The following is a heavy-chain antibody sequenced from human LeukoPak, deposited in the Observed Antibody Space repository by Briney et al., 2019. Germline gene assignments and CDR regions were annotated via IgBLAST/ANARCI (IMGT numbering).Heavy chain of an antibody. V-gene: IGHV4-59*01. CDR2: IYYSGST. CDR1: GGSIRTYY. Sequence: SETLSLTCTFSGGSIRTYYWSWIRQPPGKGLEWIGFIYYSGSTKYNPSLKSRVTISVDTSKNQFSLKLSSVTAADTAVYYCARGEQYGSGTVQFDYWGQGTLVTVSS. CDR3: ARGEQYGSGTVQFDY. J-gene: IGHJ4*02. D-gene: IGHD3-10*01.